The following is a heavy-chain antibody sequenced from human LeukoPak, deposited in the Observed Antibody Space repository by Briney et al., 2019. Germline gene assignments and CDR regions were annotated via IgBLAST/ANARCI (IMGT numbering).Heavy chain of an antibody. CDR2: INPSGGST. V-gene: IGHV1-46*01. CDR3: ARDLAGRFDP. Sequence: GASVKVSCKAPGYTFTSYYMHWVRQAPGQGLEWMGIINPSGGSTSYAQKFQGRVTMTRDMSTSTVYMELSSLRSEDTAVYYCARDLAGRFDPWGQGTLVTVSS. J-gene: IGHJ5*02. D-gene: IGHD6-13*01. CDR1: GYTFTSYY.